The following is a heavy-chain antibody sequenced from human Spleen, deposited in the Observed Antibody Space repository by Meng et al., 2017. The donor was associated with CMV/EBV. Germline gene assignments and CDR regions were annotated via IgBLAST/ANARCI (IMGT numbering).Heavy chain of an antibody. J-gene: IGHJ4*02. CDR1: GVTFSNAW. V-gene: IGHV3-23*03. CDR2: IDGGGSST. D-gene: IGHD6-13*01. CDR3: AKAEEDSSSWLFDN. Sequence: GESLKISCEVSGVTFSNAWMSWVRQAPGKGLEWVSVIDGGGSSTYYADSVKGRFTISRDNSKNTLYLQMNSLRAEDTAIYYCAKAEEDSSSWLFDNWGQGTLVTVSS.